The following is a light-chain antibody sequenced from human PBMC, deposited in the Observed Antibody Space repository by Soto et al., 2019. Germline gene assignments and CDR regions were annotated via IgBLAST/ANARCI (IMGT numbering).Light chain of an antibody. CDR3: SSYTSSATWV. CDR2: EAT. V-gene: IGLV2-14*01. Sequence: QSVLTQPASVSGSPGQSITISCTGTGSDSGGYNYVSWYQQHPGKAPQLMIYEATDRPSGVSSRCSGSNSGSTASLTISGLQAEDEADDYCSSYTSSATWVFGGGTKLTVL. J-gene: IGLJ3*02. CDR1: GSDSGGYNY.